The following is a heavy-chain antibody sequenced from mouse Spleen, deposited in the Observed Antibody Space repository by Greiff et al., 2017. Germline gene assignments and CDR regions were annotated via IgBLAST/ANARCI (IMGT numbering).Heavy chain of an antibody. CDR1: GFTFSSYA. Sequence: EVMLVESGGGLVKLGGSLKLSCAASGFTFSSYAMSWVRQTPEKRLEWVATISSGGGNTYYPDSVKGRFTISRDNAKNTLYLQMSSLKSEDTAMYYCARQLTYYFDYWGQGTTLTVSS. CDR2: ISSGGGNT. CDR3: ARQLTYYFDY. J-gene: IGHJ2*01. V-gene: IGHV5-9*01.